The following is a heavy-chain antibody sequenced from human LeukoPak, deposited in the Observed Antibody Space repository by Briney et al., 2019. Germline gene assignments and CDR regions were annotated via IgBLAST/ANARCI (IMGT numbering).Heavy chain of an antibody. CDR2: MSPNSGNT. CDR1: GGTFSSYA. D-gene: IGHD1-26*01. CDR3: ARVGGSYPAFDY. Sequence: ASVKVSCKASGGTFSSYAINWVRQATGQGLEWMGWMSPNSGNTGYAQKFQGRVTMARNTSISTAYMELSSLRSEDTAVYYCARVGGSYPAFDYWGQGTLVTVSS. J-gene: IGHJ4*02. V-gene: IGHV1-8*02.